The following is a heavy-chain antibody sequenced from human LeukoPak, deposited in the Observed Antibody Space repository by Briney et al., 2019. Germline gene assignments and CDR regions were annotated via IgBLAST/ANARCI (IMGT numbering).Heavy chain of an antibody. CDR2: IYTSGST. CDR1: GGSISSYY. J-gene: IGHJ5*02. CDR3: ARGGTMGNANWFDP. Sequence: PSETLSLTCTVSGGSISSYYWSWIRQPAGKGLEWIGRIYTSGSTNYNPSLKSRVTMSVDTSKNQFSLKPSSVTAAGTAMYYCARGGTMGNANWFDPWGQGTLVTVSS. V-gene: IGHV4-4*07. D-gene: IGHD3-16*01.